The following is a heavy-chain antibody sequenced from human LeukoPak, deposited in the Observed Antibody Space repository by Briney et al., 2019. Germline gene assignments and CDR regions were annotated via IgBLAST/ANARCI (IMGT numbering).Heavy chain of an antibody. CDR1: GFTFSGHW. Sequence: GGSLRLSCAASGFTFSGHWMSWVRQAPAKGLEWVAHMNGDGSQIYYMDFVKGRFTISRDNAKNSLYLQMNGLRAEDTAVHYCVAWGNSGNSWGQGTMVIVSS. CDR3: VAWGNSGNS. CDR2: MNGDGSQI. D-gene: IGHD1-26*01. J-gene: IGHJ3*01. V-gene: IGHV3-7*01.